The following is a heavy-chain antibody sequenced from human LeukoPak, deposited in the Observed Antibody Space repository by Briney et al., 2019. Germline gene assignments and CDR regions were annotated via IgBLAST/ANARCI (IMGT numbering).Heavy chain of an antibody. CDR1: GFTFSSYW. V-gene: IGHV3-48*02. Sequence: GGSLRLSCAASGFTFSSYWMSWVRQAPGKGLEWASYISSNSNSIYYADFVKGRFTISGDNAKNSLSLQMNSLRDEDTAVYYCARDRGYYYDSRGYDYWGQGTLVTVSS. D-gene: IGHD3-22*01. CDR3: ARDRGYYYDSRGYDY. J-gene: IGHJ4*02. CDR2: ISSNSNSI.